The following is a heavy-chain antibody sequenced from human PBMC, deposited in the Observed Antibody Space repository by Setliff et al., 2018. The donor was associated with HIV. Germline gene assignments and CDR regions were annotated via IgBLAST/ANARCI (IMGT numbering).Heavy chain of an antibody. J-gene: IGHJ6*02. CDR3: AREDYYYGMDV. V-gene: IGHV4-38-2*02. CDR1: NYSISSAYY. CDR2: IYHSGST. Sequence: PSETLSLTCAVSNYSISSAYYWGWIRHPPGKGLEWIGSIYHSGSTYYNPSPKSRVTISVDTSKNQFSLKLSSVTAADTAVYYCAREDYYYGMDVWGQGTTVTVSS.